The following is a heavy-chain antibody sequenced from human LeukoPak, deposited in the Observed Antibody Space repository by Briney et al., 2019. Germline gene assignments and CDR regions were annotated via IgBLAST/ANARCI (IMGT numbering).Heavy chain of an antibody. Sequence: ASVKVSCKASGYTFTSYDINWVRQSSGQGLEWMGWMNPNSGNTGYAQKFQRRITMTRNTSISTAYLELSSLRSEDTAVYYCAGGMGGGTYMDVWGKGTTVTVSS. V-gene: IGHV1-8*01. J-gene: IGHJ6*03. CDR2: MNPNSGNT. CDR1: GYTFTSYD. CDR3: AGGMGGGTYMDV. D-gene: IGHD2-15*01.